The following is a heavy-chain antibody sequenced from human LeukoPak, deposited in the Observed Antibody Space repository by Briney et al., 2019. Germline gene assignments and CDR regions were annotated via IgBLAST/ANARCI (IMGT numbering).Heavy chain of an antibody. D-gene: IGHD1-26*01. Sequence: GGSPRLSCAASGFTFSSYWMHWVRQAPGKGLVWVSRINSDGSSTSYADSVKGRFTISRDNAKNTLYLQMNSLRAEDTAVYYCARRVGGGAPYYFDYWGQGTLVTVSS. CDR3: ARRVGGGAPYYFDY. CDR2: INSDGSST. J-gene: IGHJ4*02. V-gene: IGHV3-74*01. CDR1: GFTFSSYW.